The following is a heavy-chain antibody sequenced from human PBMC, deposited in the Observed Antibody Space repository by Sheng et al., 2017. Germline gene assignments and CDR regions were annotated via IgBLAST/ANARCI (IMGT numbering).Heavy chain of an antibody. CDR2: MNPNSGNT. CDR3: AREGVGVVVVAATRYYYYYMDV. D-gene: IGHD2-15*01. CDR1: GYTFTSYD. Sequence: QVQLVQSGAEVKKPGASVKVSCKASGYTFTSYDINWVRQATGQGLEWMGWMNPNSGNTGYAQKFQGRVTITRNTSISTAYMELSSLRSEDTAVYYCAREGVGVVVVAATRYYYYYMDVWGKGTTVTVSS. J-gene: IGHJ6*03. V-gene: IGHV1-8*03.